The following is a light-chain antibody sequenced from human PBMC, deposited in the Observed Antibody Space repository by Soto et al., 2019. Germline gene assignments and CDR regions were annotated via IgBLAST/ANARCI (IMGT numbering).Light chain of an antibody. CDR3: QKRSNWPPVYT. V-gene: IGKV3D-20*02. J-gene: IGKJ2*01. CDR2: GAS. CDR1: QSVSSNY. Sequence: EIVLTQSPGTLSLSPGERATLSCRASQSVSSNYLAWYQQKPGQAPRPLIYGASSRATGIPDRFSGSGAGTDFTLTISSLEPEDFAVYYCQKRSNWPPVYTFGQGTK.